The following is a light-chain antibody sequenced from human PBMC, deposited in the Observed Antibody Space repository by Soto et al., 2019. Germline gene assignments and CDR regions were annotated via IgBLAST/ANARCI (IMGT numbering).Light chain of an antibody. V-gene: IGLV1-40*01. J-gene: IGLJ3*02. CDR2: GNS. CDR1: SSNIGAGYE. Sequence: QSVLTQPPSVSGDPGQRVTISCTGSSSNIGAGYEVHWYQQLPGTAPKLLIYGNSNRPSGVPDRFSGSKSGTSASLAITGLQAEDEADYYYQSYDSSLSGWVFGGGTKLTVL. CDR3: QSYDSSLSGWV.